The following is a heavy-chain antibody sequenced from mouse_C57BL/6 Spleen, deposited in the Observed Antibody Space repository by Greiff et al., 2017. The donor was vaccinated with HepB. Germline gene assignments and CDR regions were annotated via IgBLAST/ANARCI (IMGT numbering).Heavy chain of an antibody. CDR1: GYTFTSYW. Sequence: QVQLQQPGAELMRPGSSVKLSCKASGYTFTSYWMDWVKQRPGQGLEWIGNIYPSDSETHYNQKFKDKATLTVDKSSSTAYMQLSSLTSEDSAVYYCARRLGLAMDYWGQGTSVTVSS. CDR2: IYPSDSET. D-gene: IGHD4-1*01. CDR3: ARRLGLAMDY. V-gene: IGHV1-61*01. J-gene: IGHJ4*01.